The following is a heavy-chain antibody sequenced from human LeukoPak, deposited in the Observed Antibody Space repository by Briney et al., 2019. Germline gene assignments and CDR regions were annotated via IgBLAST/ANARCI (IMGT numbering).Heavy chain of an antibody. CDR1: GFTFTSYW. CDR3: VRETAYRFDP. V-gene: IGHV3-74*01. CDR2: IKSDGSWT. D-gene: IGHD1-1*01. J-gene: IGHJ5*02. Sequence: GGSLRLSCAASGFTFTSYWMNWVRHAPGKGRVWVSTIKSDGSWTTHAVSVKGRFTISRDNAKNTLYLQMNSLRDEDTAVYFCVRETAYRFDPWGQGTLVIVSS.